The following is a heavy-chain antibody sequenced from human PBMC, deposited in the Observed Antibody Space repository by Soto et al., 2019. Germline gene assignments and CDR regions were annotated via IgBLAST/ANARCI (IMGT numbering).Heavy chain of an antibody. CDR2: IYYSGST. Sequence: SETLSLTCTVSGGSISSYYWSWIRQPPGKGLEWIGYIYYSGSTNYNPSLKSRVTISVDTSKNQFSLKLSSVTAADTAVYYCARARGGYLAYWGQGILVTVSS. J-gene: IGHJ4*02. D-gene: IGHD2-15*01. CDR1: GGSISSYY. V-gene: IGHV4-59*01. CDR3: ARARGGYLAY.